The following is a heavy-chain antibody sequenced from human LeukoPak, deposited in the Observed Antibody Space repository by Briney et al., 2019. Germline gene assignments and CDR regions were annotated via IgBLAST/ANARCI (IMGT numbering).Heavy chain of an antibody. D-gene: IGHD3-10*01. V-gene: IGHV4-34*01. Sequence: PSETLSLTCAVYGGSFSGYYWSWIRQPPGKGLEWIGEINHSGSTNYNPSLKSRVTISVDTSKNQFSLKLSSVTAADTAVYYCARGPIGRIWGQGAMVTVSS. CDR1: GGSFSGYY. J-gene: IGHJ3*02. CDR3: ARGPIGRI. CDR2: INHSGST.